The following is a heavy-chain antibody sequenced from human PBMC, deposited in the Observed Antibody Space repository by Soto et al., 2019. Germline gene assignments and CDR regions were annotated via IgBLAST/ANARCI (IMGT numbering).Heavy chain of an antibody. D-gene: IGHD3-10*01. J-gene: IGHJ6*02. Sequence: PSETLSLTCAVYGGSFSGYYWSWIRQPPGKGLDGIGEINHSASTNYNPSLKSPVTISVDTSKNQFSLKLSSVTAADTAVYYCARGELLWFGERGYYYYYGMDVWGQGTTVTVSS. CDR2: INHSAST. CDR3: ARGELLWFGERGYYYYYGMDV. CDR1: GGSFSGYY. V-gene: IGHV4-34*01.